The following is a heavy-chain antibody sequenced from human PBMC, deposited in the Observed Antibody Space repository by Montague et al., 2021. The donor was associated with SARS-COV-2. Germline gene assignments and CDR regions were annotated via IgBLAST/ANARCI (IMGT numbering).Heavy chain of an antibody. CDR1: GGSFNVYY. Sequence: SQTLSLTCAVYGGSFNVYYWSWIRQPPGKGLEWIGEINHSGNTNYNPSLKSPVTLSIDTSKNQFSLNVKSVTAADTAVYYCARGRHAPVVSGSWVVPPRDSYYYGLDVWGQGTTVTVSS. CDR2: INHSGNT. J-gene: IGHJ6*02. CDR3: ARGRHAPVVSGSWVVPPRDSYYYGLDV. V-gene: IGHV4-34*01. D-gene: IGHD6-25*01.